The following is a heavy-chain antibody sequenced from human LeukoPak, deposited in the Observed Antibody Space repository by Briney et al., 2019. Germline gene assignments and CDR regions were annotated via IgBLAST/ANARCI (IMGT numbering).Heavy chain of an antibody. Sequence: ASVKVSCKASGYTFTSYGISWVRQGPGQGLEWMGWISAYNGNTNYAQKLQGRVTMTTDTSTSTAYMELRSLRSDDTAVYYCARDYDFWSGYKGDAFDIWGQGTMVTVSS. CDR3: ARDYDFWSGYKGDAFDI. D-gene: IGHD3-3*01. CDR2: ISAYNGNT. J-gene: IGHJ3*02. V-gene: IGHV1-18*01. CDR1: GYTFTSYG.